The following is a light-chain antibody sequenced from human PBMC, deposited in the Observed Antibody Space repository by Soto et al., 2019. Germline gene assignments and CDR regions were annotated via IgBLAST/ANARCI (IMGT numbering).Light chain of an antibody. CDR3: QSYDSTLSARYV. CDR1: NSNIGAGYD. CDR2: GNI. Sequence: QSVLTQPPSVSAAPGQKVTISCSGSNSNIGAGYDVHWYQQRPGTAPKLLIFGNINRPSGVPDRFSGSKSGTSASLAITGLQAEDEGDYYCQSYDSTLSARYVFGTGTKVTVL. V-gene: IGLV1-40*01. J-gene: IGLJ1*01.